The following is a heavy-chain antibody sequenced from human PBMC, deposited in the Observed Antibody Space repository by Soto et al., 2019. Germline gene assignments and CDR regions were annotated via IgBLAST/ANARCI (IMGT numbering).Heavy chain of an antibody. CDR1: GFTFDDYA. CDR2: INWNSGSI. D-gene: IGHD6-13*01. Sequence: EVQLVESGGGLVQPGRSLRLSCAASGFTFDDYAMHWVRQIPGKGLEWVSGINWNSGSIGYADSVKGRFAISRDNAKNSLHLQMNSRRAADTAFYYCVKDESINWYSGHFRHWGQGTLVTVSS. CDR3: VKDESINWYSGHFRH. V-gene: IGHV3-9*01. J-gene: IGHJ1*01.